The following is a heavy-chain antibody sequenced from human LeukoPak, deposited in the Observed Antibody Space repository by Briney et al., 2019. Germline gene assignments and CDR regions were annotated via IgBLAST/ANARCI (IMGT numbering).Heavy chain of an antibody. V-gene: IGHV3-48*03. CDR2: ISSSGSTI. J-gene: IGHJ3*02. CDR1: GFTFNSYE. D-gene: IGHD2/OR15-2a*01. CDR3: ARGDTSLQRNDALDI. Sequence: PGGSLRLSCAASGFTFNSYEMNWVRQAPGKGLEWVSYISSSGSTIYYADSVKGRFTISRDNAKNSLYLQMNSLRAEDTALYYCARGDTSLQRNDALDIWGQGTMVSVSS.